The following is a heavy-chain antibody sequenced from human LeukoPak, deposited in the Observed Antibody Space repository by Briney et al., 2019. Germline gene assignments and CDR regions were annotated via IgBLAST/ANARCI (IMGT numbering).Heavy chain of an antibody. V-gene: IGHV4-34*01. D-gene: IGHD3-10*01. Sequence: RTSETLSLTCAVYGGSFSGYYWSWIRQPPGKGLEWIGEINHSGSTNYNPSLKSRVTISVDTSKNQFSLKLSSVTAADTAVYYCARDSGTTGEVKFDPWGQGTLVTVSS. CDR1: GGSFSGYY. J-gene: IGHJ5*02. CDR3: ARDSGTTGEVKFDP. CDR2: INHSGST.